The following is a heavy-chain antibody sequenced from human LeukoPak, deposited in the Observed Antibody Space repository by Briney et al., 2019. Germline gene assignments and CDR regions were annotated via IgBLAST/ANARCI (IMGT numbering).Heavy chain of an antibody. CDR3: AKSPYSSGWLHYY. Sequence: GGTLRLSRAASGFTFSSYGMNWVRQAPGKGLEWVSATTGSGGSTYYADSVKGRFTISRDNSKNTLYLQMNSLRAEDTAVYYCAKSPYSSGWLHYYWGQGTLVTVSS. CDR1: GFTFSSYG. J-gene: IGHJ4*02. CDR2: TTGSGGST. V-gene: IGHV3-23*01. D-gene: IGHD6-19*01.